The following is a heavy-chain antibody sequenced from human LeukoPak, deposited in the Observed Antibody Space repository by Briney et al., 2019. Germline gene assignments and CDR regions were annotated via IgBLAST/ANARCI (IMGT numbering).Heavy chain of an antibody. D-gene: IGHD3-10*01. CDR3: ASYGSGSL. Sequence: GGSLRLSCAASGFNFSSFEMNWVRQVPGKGLEWVPYISSSGKIISYADSVKARFTVSRDNAKQSLYLQMNSLRGEDTAVYYCASYGSGSLWGQGTLVTVSS. CDR2: ISSSGKII. CDR1: GFNFSSFE. J-gene: IGHJ4*02. V-gene: IGHV3-48*03.